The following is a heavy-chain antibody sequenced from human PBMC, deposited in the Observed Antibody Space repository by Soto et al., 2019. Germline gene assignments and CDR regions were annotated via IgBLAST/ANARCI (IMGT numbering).Heavy chain of an antibody. CDR2: IYYSGST. CDR1: GGSISSGDYY. J-gene: IGHJ4*02. Sequence: SETLSLTCTVSGGSISSGDYYWSWIRQPPGKGLEWIGYIYYSGSTNYSPSLKSRVTISVDTSKNQFSLKLSSVTAADTAVYYCARKSSIYSTWPLLDYWGRGTLVTVS. D-gene: IGHD6-13*01. CDR3: ARKSSIYSTWPLLDY. V-gene: IGHV4-61*08.